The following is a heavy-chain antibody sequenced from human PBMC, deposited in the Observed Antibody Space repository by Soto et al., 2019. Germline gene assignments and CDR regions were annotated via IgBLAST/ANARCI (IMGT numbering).Heavy chain of an antibody. V-gene: IGHV4-30-4*01. CDR1: GGSISSGDYY. CDR2: IYYSGST. Sequence: SETLSLTCTVSGGSISSGDYYWSWIRQPPGKGLEWIGYIYYSGSTYYNPSLKSRVTISVDTSKNQFSLKLSSVTAADTAVYYCARGGIAAAAPPDYWGQGTPVTAPQ. D-gene: IGHD6-13*01. J-gene: IGHJ4*03. CDR3: ARGGIAAAAPPDY.